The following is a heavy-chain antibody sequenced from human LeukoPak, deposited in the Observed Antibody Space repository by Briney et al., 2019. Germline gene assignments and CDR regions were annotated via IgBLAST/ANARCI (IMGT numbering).Heavy chain of an antibody. V-gene: IGHV3-20*04. CDR2: INWNGGST. J-gene: IGHJ3*02. Sequence: PGGSLRLSCAASGFTFDVYGMSWVRQAPGKGLEWVSGINWNGGSTGYADSVKGRFTISRDNAKNSLYLQVSSLRAEDTAWYYCARGQNYYGSGSQTFDIWGQGTMVTVSS. CDR3: ARGQNYYGSGSQTFDI. D-gene: IGHD3-10*01. CDR1: GFTFDVYG.